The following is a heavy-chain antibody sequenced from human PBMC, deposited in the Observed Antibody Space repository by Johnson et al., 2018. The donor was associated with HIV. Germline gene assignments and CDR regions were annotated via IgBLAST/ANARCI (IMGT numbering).Heavy chain of an antibody. J-gene: IGHJ3*01. CDR3: ARDGHSSTPRCAFDV. V-gene: IGHV3-7*01. D-gene: IGHD6-13*01. Sequence: VQLVESGGGLVQPGGSLRLSCAASGFTFNTYWITWVRQAPGKGLAWVANIKQDGSEKYSVDSVKGRFTISRDNSKNTLYLQMNSLRPEDTAVYYCARDGHSSTPRCAFDVWGQGTMVTVSS. CDR2: IKQDGSEK. CDR1: GFTFNTYW.